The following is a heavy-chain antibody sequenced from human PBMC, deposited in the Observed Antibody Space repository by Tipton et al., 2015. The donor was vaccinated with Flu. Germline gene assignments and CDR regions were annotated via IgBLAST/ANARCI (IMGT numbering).Heavy chain of an antibody. V-gene: IGHV3-48*03. D-gene: IGHD3-3*01. CDR2: ISSSGSTI. Sequence: SGFTFSSYEMNWVRQAPGKGLEWVPYISSSGSTIYYADSVKGRFTISRDNAKNSLYLQMNSLRAEDTAVYYCATPVMDFWSGYPNWGQGTLVTVSS. CDR3: ATPVMDFWSGYPN. CDR1: GFTFSSYE. J-gene: IGHJ4*02.